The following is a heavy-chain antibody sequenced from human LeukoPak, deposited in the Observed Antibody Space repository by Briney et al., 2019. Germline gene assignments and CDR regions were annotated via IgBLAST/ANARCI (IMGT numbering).Heavy chain of an antibody. CDR1: GLTFSSYS. CDR3: ARDPFSAGREAYSFLGIYNMDV. V-gene: IGHV3-21*01. J-gene: IGHJ6*02. D-gene: IGHD3-3*02. Sequence: SGGSLRLSCAASGLTFSSYSMNWVRQAPGKGLEWLSSISSGSSYIYYADSVKGRFTISRDNANNSLYLQLHSLRAEDTAVYYCARDPFSAGREAYSFLGIYNMDVWGQGTTVTVSS. CDR2: ISSGSSYI.